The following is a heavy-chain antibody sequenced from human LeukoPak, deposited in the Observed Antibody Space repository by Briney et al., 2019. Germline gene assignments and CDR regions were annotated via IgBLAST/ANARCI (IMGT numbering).Heavy chain of an antibody. CDR2: IYYSGST. J-gene: IGHJ4*02. D-gene: IGHD3-10*01. CDR1: GGSIGSSSYY. CDR3: ARGFYGSGSYYDPFDY. Sequence: SETLSLTCTVSGGSIGSSSYYWGWIRQPPGKGLEWIGSIYYSGSTYYNPSLKSRVTISVDTSKNQFSLKLSSVTAADTAVYYCARGFYGSGSYYDPFDYWGQGTLVTVSS. V-gene: IGHV4-39*07.